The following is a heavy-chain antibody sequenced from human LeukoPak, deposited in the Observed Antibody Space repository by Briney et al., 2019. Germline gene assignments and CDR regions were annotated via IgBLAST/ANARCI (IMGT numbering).Heavy chain of an antibody. CDR3: ARGLSGYPPYFDY. CDR2: MNPNSGNT. Sequence: ASVKVSCKASGYTFTSHDINWVRQATRQGLEWMGWMNPNSGNTGYAQKFQGRVTMTRNTSISTAYMELSSLRSEDTAVYYCARGLSGYPPYFDYWGQGTLVTVSS. J-gene: IGHJ4*02. D-gene: IGHD5-12*01. CDR1: GYTFTSHD. V-gene: IGHV1-8*01.